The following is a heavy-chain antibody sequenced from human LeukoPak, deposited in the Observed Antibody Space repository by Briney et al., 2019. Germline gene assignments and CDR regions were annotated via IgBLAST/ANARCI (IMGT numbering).Heavy chain of an antibody. CDR2: MSYIGAST. D-gene: IGHD5-12*01. V-gene: IGHV3-23*01. J-gene: IGHJ4*02. CDR1: GFTFHNYA. CDR3: AKDGGKWLSYLDS. Sequence: GGSLRLSCAASGFTFHNYAMNWVRQAPGKGLEWVSGMSYIGASTYYADSVKGRFIISRDNSKNTLSLQMSSLRAEDTAVYYCAKDGGKWLSYLDSWGQGTLVTVSS.